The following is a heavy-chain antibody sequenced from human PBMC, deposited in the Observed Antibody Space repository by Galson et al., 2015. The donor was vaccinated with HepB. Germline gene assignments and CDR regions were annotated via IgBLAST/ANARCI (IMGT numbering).Heavy chain of an antibody. CDR3: AKGARSGRKPYYFDY. CDR1: GFTFSDYY. Sequence: SLRLSCAASGFTFSDYYMSWIRQAPGKGLEWVSCISSSGSTIYYADSVKGRFTISRENSKNTLYLQMNSLRAEDTAVYYCAKGARSGRKPYYFDYWGQGTLVTVSS. J-gene: IGHJ4*02. CDR2: ISSSGSTI. V-gene: IGHV3-11*04. D-gene: IGHD5-12*01.